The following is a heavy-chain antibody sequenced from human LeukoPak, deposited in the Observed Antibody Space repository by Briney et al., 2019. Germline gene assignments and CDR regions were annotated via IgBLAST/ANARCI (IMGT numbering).Heavy chain of an antibody. Sequence: PSETLSLTCTVSGGSISSYYWSWIRQPPGKGLEWIGYIYYSGSTNYNPSLKSRVTISVDTSKNQFSLKLSSVTAADTAVYYCAGGIVATICGYWGQGTLVTVSS. J-gene: IGHJ4*02. CDR3: AGGIVATICGY. CDR1: GGSISSYY. V-gene: IGHV4-59*01. CDR2: IYYSGST. D-gene: IGHD5-12*01.